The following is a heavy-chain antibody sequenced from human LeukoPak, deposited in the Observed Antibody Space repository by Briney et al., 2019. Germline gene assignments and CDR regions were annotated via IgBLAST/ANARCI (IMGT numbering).Heavy chain of an antibody. Sequence: GSLRLSCAASGFSFSDYHINWVRQAPGKGLVWISYITTTGTTIYADSVKGRFTISRDNSKNTLYLQMSSLRAEDTAMYYCVNGDQSSWYRTLLYWGQGTLVTVSS. CDR2: ITTTGTT. CDR3: VNGDQSSWYRTLLY. V-gene: IGHV3-64D*06. J-gene: IGHJ4*02. CDR1: GFSFSDYH. D-gene: IGHD6-13*01.